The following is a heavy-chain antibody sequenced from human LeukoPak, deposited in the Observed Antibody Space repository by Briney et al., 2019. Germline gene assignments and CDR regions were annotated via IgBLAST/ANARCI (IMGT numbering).Heavy chain of an antibody. V-gene: IGHV4-34*01. CDR3: ACSSSWYYYYYYYYMDV. D-gene: IGHD6-13*01. CDR2: INHSGST. J-gene: IGHJ6*03. Sequence: PSETLSLTCTVSGGPISSYYWSWIRQPPGKGLEWIGEINHSGSTNYNPSLKSRVTISVDTSKNQFSLKLSSVTAADTAVYYCACSSSWYYYYYYYYMDVWGKGTTVTVSS. CDR1: GGPISSYY.